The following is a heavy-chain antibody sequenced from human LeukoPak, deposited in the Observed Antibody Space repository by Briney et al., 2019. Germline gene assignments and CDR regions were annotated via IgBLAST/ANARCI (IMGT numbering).Heavy chain of an antibody. CDR3: AKAGYDFWSGYFTAYWFDP. CDR1: GFTFSSYS. Sequence: PGGSLRLSCAASGFTFSSYSMSWVRQAPGKGLEWVSAISGSGGSTYYADSVKGRFTISRDNSKSTLYLQMNSLRAEDTAVYYCAKAGYDFWSGYFTAYWFDPWGQRTMVTVSS. CDR2: ISGSGGST. J-gene: IGHJ5*02. V-gene: IGHV3-23*01. D-gene: IGHD3-3*01.